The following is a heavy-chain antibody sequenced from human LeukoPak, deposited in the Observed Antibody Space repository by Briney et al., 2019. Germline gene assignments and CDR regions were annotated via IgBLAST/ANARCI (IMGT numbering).Heavy chain of an antibody. D-gene: IGHD7-27*01. V-gene: IGHV3-15*01. J-gene: IGHJ3*02. CDR1: GFTFNNVW. CDR2: IKSKTDGGTR. CDR3: TTDRPSGEDAFDI. Sequence: GGSLRLSCAASGFTFNNVWMSWVRQAPGKGLEWVGRIKSKTDGGTRDYAAPVKGILTISRNDSKNTLYLRMNSLKTDDTAVYYCTTDRPSGEDAFDIWGQGTMVTVSS.